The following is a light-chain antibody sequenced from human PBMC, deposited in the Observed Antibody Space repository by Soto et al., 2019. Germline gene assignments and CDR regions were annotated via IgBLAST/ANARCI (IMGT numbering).Light chain of an antibody. CDR1: HIVISNY. Sequence: EIVLTRSPGTLSLSPGERATLSCRAIHIVISNYLACYQQRPVQAPRILIYGASSRATGLPPRFSGGGSGTDLTLTISRLEAEDFAVYYCHQYGTSPPWTFGQGTQVDIK. CDR3: HQYGTSPPWT. V-gene: IGKV3-20*01. J-gene: IGKJ1*01. CDR2: GAS.